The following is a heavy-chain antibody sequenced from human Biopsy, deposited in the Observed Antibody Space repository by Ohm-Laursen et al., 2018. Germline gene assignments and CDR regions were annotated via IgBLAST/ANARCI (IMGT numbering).Heavy chain of an antibody. J-gene: IGHJ4*02. V-gene: IGHV3-7*01. CDR3: ARDER. Sequence: SLRLSCSASGFTFTHAWMSWVRQAPGKGLEWVANINPDGSVKYFADSVKGRFTISRDNAGNSMYLQMSSLTVDDTAVYYCARDERWGQGTLVTVSS. D-gene: IGHD5-24*01. CDR1: GFTFTHAW. CDR2: INPDGSVK.